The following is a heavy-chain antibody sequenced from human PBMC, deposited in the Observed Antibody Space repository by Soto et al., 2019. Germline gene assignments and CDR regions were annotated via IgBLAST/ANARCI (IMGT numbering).Heavy chain of an antibody. D-gene: IGHD1-26*01. J-gene: IGHJ6*02. CDR3: ARPLVGDLYGMDV. CDR1: GYSFTSYW. V-gene: IGHV5-51*01. CDR2: IYPGDSDT. Sequence: GESLKLSCKGSGYSFTSYWIGWVRQMPGKGLEWMGIIYPGDSDTRYSPSFQGQVTISADKSISTAYLQWSSLKASDTAMYYCARPLVGDLYGMDVWGPGTTVNVSS.